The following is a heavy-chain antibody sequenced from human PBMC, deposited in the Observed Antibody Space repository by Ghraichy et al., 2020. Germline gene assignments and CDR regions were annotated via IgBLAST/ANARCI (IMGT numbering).Heavy chain of an antibody. Sequence: SKTLSLTCTVSGGSISSYYWSWIRQPPGKGLEWIGYIYYSGSTNYNPSLKSRVTISVDTSKNQFSLKLSSVTAADTAVYYCARLGVGYYFDYWGQGTLVTVSS. J-gene: IGHJ4*02. CDR2: IYYSGST. D-gene: IGHD3-10*01. CDR1: GGSISSYY. CDR3: ARLGVGYYFDY. V-gene: IGHV4-59*01.